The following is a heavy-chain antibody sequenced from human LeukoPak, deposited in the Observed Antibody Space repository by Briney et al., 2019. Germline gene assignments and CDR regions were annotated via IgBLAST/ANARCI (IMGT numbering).Heavy chain of an antibody. CDR1: GGSISSGGYY. Sequence: SETLSLTCTVSGGSISSGGYYWSWIRQHPGKGLEWIGYIYYSGSTYYNPSLKSRVTISVDTSKNQFSLKLSSVTAADTAVYYCARSTYSGGSDPTIDYWGQGTLVTVSS. CDR2: IYYSGST. CDR3: ARSTYSGGSDPTIDY. D-gene: IGHD6-19*01. V-gene: IGHV4-31*03. J-gene: IGHJ4*02.